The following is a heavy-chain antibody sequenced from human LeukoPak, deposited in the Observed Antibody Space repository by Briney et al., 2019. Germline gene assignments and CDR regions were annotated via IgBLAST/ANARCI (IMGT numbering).Heavy chain of an antibody. CDR2: IYTSGST. D-gene: IGHD3-10*01. V-gene: IGHV4-61*02. CDR3: ASLDYYGSGSYLF. Sequence: SQTLSLTCTVSGGSISSGDYYWTWIRQPAGKGLEWIGRIYTSGSTNYNPSLKSRVTISVDTSKNQFSLKLGSVTAADTAVYYCASLDYYGSGSYLFWGQGTLVTVSS. J-gene: IGHJ4*02. CDR1: GGSISSGDYY.